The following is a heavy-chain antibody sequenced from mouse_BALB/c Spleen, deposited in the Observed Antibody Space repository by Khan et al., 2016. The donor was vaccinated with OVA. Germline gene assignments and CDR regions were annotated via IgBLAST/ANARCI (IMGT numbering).Heavy chain of an antibody. V-gene: IGHV3-8*02. CDR2: MIYSGNT. J-gene: IGHJ3*01. Sequence: EVQLQESGPSLVKPSQTLSLTCSVTGDSITRGYWSWIRKFPGNKLEYMGYMIYSGNTYYNPSLKSRISITRYTSKNQYYLQLNSVTTEDTATYYCARSTYRYAFAYWGQGTLVTVSA. D-gene: IGHD2-14*01. CDR1: GDSITRGY. CDR3: ARSTYRYAFAY.